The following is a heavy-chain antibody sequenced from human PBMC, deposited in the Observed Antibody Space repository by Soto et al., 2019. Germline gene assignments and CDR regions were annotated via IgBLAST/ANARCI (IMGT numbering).Heavy chain of an antibody. CDR1: GFTFSSYG. J-gene: IGHJ5*02. CDR3: ARDGGIVVVPAGWFDP. CDR2: IWYDGSNK. D-gene: IGHD2-2*01. Sequence: QVQLVESGGGVVQPGRSLRLSCAASGFTFSSYGMHWVRQAPGKGLEWVAVIWYDGSNKYYADSVKGRFTISRDNSKNTLYLQMNSLRAEDTAVYYCARDGGIVVVPAGWFDPWGQGTLVTASS. V-gene: IGHV3-33*01.